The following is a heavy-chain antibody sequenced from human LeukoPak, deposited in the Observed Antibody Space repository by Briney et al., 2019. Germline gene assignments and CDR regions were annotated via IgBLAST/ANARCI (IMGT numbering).Heavy chain of an antibody. CDR1: GGSISSYY. Sequence: KPSETLSLTCAVSGGSISSYYWSWIRQPPGKGLEWIGYIYYSGSTNYNPSLKSRVTISIDTPKNQFSLKLSSVTAADTAVYYCARVCSHSGNPCNCYYYYGMDVWGQGTTVTVSS. D-gene: IGHD3-10*01. CDR2: IYYSGST. J-gene: IGHJ6*02. V-gene: IGHV4-59*12. CDR3: ARVCSHSGNPCNCYYYYGMDV.